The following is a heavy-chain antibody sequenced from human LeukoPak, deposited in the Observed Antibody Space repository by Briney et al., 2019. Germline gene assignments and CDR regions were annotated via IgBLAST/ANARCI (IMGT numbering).Heavy chain of an antibody. V-gene: IGHV4-4*07. Sequence: SETLSLTCTVSGSSISSYHWSWLRQPAGKGLEWIGHIFASGSTNYNPSLKSRATISVDKSKNQFSLKLSSVTAADTAVYYCARDSDGAAQFDPWGQGTLVTVSS. J-gene: IGHJ5*02. D-gene: IGHD6-13*01. CDR3: ARDSDGAAQFDP. CDR1: GSSISSYH. CDR2: IFASGST.